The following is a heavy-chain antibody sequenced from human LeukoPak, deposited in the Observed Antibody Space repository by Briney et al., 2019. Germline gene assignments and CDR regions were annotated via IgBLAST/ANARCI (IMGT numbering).Heavy chain of an antibody. CDR1: GYTFTDYY. CDR2: INPNSGGT. V-gene: IGHV1-2*02. D-gene: IGHD3-22*01. J-gene: IGHJ5*02. CDR3: ARGRGYYDSSGYDNWFDP. Sequence: ASVKVSCKASGYTFTDYYMHWVRQAPGQGLEWMGWINPNSGGTNYAQKFQGRVTMTRDTSVSTVYMELSRLRSDDTAVYYYARGRGYYDSSGYDNWFDPWGQGTLVTVSS.